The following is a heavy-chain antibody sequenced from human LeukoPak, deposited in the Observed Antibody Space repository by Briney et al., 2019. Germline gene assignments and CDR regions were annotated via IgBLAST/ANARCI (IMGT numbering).Heavy chain of an antibody. D-gene: IGHD6-19*01. V-gene: IGHV4-39*01. Sequence: SETLSLTCTVSAGSLSSDSYYWGWIRQPPGKGLQWIGSIYYSGSTYYSSSLKSRVTMSVDTSKNQFSLKLSFVTAADTAVYSCARHFSNGWVYYYGMDVWGQGTTVTVSS. CDR1: AGSLSSDSYY. J-gene: IGHJ6*02. CDR2: IYYSGST. CDR3: ARHFSNGWVYYYGMDV.